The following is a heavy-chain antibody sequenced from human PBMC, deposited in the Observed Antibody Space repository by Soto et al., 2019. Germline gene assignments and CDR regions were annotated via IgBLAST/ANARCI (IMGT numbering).Heavy chain of an antibody. V-gene: IGHV1-46*01. J-gene: IGHJ4*02. CDR3: ARGGHVVVVTAALDY. Sequence: QVQLMQSGAEVKKPGASVKVSCKASGDTFTEYYIHWVRQAPGQGLEWMGTVNPSGGHTTYAQHFLGRVTMTRDTSTSTLYMELTSLTSEESAVYYCARGGHVVVVTAALDYWGQGTIVTVSS. CDR1: GDTFTEYY. CDR2: VNPSGGHT. D-gene: IGHD2-21*02.